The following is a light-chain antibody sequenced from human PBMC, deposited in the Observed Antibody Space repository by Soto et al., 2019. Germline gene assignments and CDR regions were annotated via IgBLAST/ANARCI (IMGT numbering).Light chain of an antibody. V-gene: IGKV1-5*01. Sequence: DIQMTQSPSTLSASVGDRVSITCRASQRVNTCLAWYQQKPGKAPTLLIYDASILQGGVPSRFSGSGSGTEFTLTISSLQPEDFATYSCLQHYSYPWTFGQVTKVDIK. CDR2: DAS. CDR1: QRVNTC. CDR3: LQHYSYPWT. J-gene: IGKJ1*01.